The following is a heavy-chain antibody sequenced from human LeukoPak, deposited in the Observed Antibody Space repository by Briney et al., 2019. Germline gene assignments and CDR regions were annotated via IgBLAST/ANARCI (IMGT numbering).Heavy chain of an antibody. V-gene: IGHV4-4*07. Sequence: SETLSLTCTVSGGSISSYYWSWIRQPAGKGLEWIGRIYTSGSTNYNPSLKSRVTMSVDTSKNQFSLKLSSVTAADTAVYYCARELYWYGSGSYHYLDYWGQGTQVTVSS. CDR1: GGSISSYY. J-gene: IGHJ4*02. D-gene: IGHD3-10*01. CDR3: ARELYWYGSGSYHYLDY. CDR2: IYTSGST.